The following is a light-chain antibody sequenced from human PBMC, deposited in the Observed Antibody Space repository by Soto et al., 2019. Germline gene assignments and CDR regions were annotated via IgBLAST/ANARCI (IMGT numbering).Light chain of an antibody. V-gene: IGLV2-14*01. J-gene: IGLJ1*01. CDR3: IFNTSTPAYV. Sequence: LTQPASMSVSPGLSITISCTGTSSDVGGYNYVSWYQQQSGKAPKLMIHEVSNRPSGVSSRFSGSKSGNTASLTISGLQAEDEADYYFIFNTSTPAYVFGLATNVAV. CDR1: SSDVGGYNY. CDR2: EVS.